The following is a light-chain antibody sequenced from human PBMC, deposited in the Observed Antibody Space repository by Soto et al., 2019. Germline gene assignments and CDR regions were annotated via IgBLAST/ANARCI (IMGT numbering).Light chain of an antibody. CDR2: DVS. J-gene: IGLJ2*01. V-gene: IGLV2-14*01. CDR1: SSDVGGYNS. Sequence: QSALTQPASVSGSPGQSITISCTGTSSDVGGYNSVSWYQHHPGKAPKLMIYDVSNRPSGVSNRFSGSKSGNTASLTISGLQAEDEADYYCSSYTRSSSISFGGGTKLTVL. CDR3: SSYTRSSSIS.